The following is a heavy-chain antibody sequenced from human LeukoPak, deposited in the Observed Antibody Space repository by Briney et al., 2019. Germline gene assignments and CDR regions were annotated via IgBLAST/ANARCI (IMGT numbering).Heavy chain of an antibody. CDR1: GFTFSSYA. CDR3: ARWYSGGGDAFDI. V-gene: IGHV3-23*01. Sequence: GGSLRLSCAASGFTFSSYAMSWVRQAPGKGLEWVSAISGSGGSTYYADSVKGRFTISRDNSKNTLYLQMNSLRAEDTAVYYCARWYSGGGDAFDIWGQGTMVTVSS. D-gene: IGHD2-15*01. CDR2: ISGSGGST. J-gene: IGHJ3*02.